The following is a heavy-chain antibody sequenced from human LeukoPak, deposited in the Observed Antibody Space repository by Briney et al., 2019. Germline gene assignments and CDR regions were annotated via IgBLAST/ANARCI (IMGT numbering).Heavy chain of an antibody. V-gene: IGHV1-8*01. CDR1: GYTFTSYD. CDR2: MNPNSGNT. Sequence: ASVKVSCKASGYTFTSYDINWVRQATGQGLEWMGWMNPNSGNTGYAQKFQGRVTMTRNTSISTAYMELSSLRSEDTAVYYCARVPRGVYPLRGSAKTLLGYWGQGTLVTVSS. J-gene: IGHJ4*02. CDR3: ARVPRGVYPLRGSAKTLLGY. D-gene: IGHD6-13*01.